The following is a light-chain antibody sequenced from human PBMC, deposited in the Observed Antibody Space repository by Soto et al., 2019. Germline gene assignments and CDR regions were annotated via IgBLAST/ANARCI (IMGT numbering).Light chain of an antibody. CDR2: DAS. CDR1: QSISSW. V-gene: IGKV1-5*01. J-gene: IGKJ2*01. Sequence: DIQMTQSPSTLSASVGDRVTITCRASQSISSWLAWYQQKPGKAPQLLIYDASSLESGVPSRFSGSGSGTEFPLTSSILQPDDFATYYCQQYNSYSTFGQGTKLEIK. CDR3: QQYNSYST.